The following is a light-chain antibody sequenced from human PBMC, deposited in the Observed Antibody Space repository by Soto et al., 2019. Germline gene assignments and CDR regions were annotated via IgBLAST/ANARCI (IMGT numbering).Light chain of an antibody. CDR1: QSVNSRY. Sequence: EIVMTQSPSTLSVSPGEIATLSCSASQSVNSRYLAWYQQKPGQAPRLLIYGASTRATGIPARFSVSGSGTEFTLTISSLQSEDFAVYYCQQYNNCPRTFGQGTKVDIK. CDR2: GAS. V-gene: IGKV3-15*01. J-gene: IGKJ1*01. CDR3: QQYNNCPRT.